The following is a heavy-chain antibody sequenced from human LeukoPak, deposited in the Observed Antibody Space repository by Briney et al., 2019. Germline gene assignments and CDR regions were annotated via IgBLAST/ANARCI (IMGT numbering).Heavy chain of an antibody. CDR3: AREGFGNSGSYPCDY. Sequence: ASVKVSCKASGYTFTNSGITWARQAPGQGLEWMGWISAYNGNTNYAQKIQGRVTMTTDTSTSTAYMELRGLRSDDTAVYYCAREGFGNSGSYPCDYWGQGTLVTVSS. CDR1: GYTFTNSG. V-gene: IGHV1-18*01. CDR2: ISAYNGNT. D-gene: IGHD3-10*01. J-gene: IGHJ4*02.